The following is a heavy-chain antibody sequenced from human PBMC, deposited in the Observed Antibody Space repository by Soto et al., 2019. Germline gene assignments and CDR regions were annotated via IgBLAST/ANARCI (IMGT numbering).Heavy chain of an antibody. CDR3: ARGGRIVDTGIGYYYYHAMDV. CDR2: FNPTGDTA. CDR1: GYTFTSYY. Sequence: GASVKVSCKASGYTFTSYYIHWVRQAPGQGLEWMGIFNPTGDTASYAQELQGRVTMTRDTSTGTAYMELGSLRSEDTAVYYCARGGRIVDTGIGYYYYHAMDVWGQGTTVTVSS. D-gene: IGHD5-18*01. J-gene: IGHJ6*02. V-gene: IGHV1-46*01.